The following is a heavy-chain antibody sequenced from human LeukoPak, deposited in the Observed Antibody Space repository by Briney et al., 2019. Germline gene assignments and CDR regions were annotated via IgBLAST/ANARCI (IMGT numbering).Heavy chain of an antibody. Sequence: ASVNVSCKASGYTFTSYDINWVRQATGQGLEWMGWMNPNSGNTGYAQKFQGRVTMTRNTSISTAYMELSSLRSEDTAVYYCARGAGSGKGYGSSYGMDVWGQGTTVTVSS. J-gene: IGHJ6*02. D-gene: IGHD3-10*01. V-gene: IGHV1-8*01. CDR2: MNPNSGNT. CDR1: GYTFTSYD. CDR3: ARGAGSGKGYGSSYGMDV.